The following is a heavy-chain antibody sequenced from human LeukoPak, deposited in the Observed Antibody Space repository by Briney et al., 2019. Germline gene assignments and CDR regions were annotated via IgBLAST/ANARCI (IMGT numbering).Heavy chain of an antibody. CDR1: GYTFTSYA. CDR2: INAGNGNT. D-gene: IGHD6-6*01. CDR3: ARDPEAHLFDY. Sequence: GASVKVSCKASGYTFTSYAMHWVRQAPGQRLEWMGWINAGNGNTKYSQKFQGRVTMTRDTSTSTVYMELSSLRSEDTAVYYCARDPEAHLFDYWGQGTLVTVSS. V-gene: IGHV1-3*01. J-gene: IGHJ4*02.